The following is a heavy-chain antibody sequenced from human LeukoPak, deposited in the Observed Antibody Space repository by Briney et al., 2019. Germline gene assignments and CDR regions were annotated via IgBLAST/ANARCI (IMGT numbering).Heavy chain of an antibody. Sequence: SETLSLTCTVSGGSISSYYWSWIRQPPGKGLEWIGYIYYSGSTNYNPSLKSRVTISVGTSKNQFSLKLSSVTAADTAVYYCARQSTRGYYFDYWGQGTLVTVSS. D-gene: IGHD2-2*01. J-gene: IGHJ4*02. V-gene: IGHV4-59*08. CDR3: ARQSTRGYYFDY. CDR1: GGSISSYY. CDR2: IYYSGST.